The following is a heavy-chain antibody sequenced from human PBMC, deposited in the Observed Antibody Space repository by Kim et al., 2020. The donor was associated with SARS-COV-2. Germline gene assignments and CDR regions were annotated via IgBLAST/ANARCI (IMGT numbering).Heavy chain of an antibody. Sequence: NSNNPALKSRVTISVDRSKNQFSLRLSSVTAADTAVYYCARGVTNYYMDVWGKGTTVTVSS. V-gene: IGHV4-30-2*01. CDR2: N. D-gene: IGHD3-10*01. CDR3: ARGVTNYYMDV. J-gene: IGHJ6*03.